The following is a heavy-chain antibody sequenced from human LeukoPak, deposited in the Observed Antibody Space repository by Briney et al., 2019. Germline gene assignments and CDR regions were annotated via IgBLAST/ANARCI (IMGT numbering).Heavy chain of an antibody. CDR2: ISYDGSNK. D-gene: IGHD6-19*01. CDR1: GFTFSSYA. V-gene: IGHV3-30-3*01. Sequence: GGSLSLSCAASGFTFSSYAMHWVRQAPGKGLEWVAVISYDGSNKYYADSVKGRFTISRDNSKNTLYLQMNSLRAEDTAVYYCARDGSSGWYRGHLDYWGQGTLVTVSS. J-gene: IGHJ4*02. CDR3: ARDGSSGWYRGHLDY.